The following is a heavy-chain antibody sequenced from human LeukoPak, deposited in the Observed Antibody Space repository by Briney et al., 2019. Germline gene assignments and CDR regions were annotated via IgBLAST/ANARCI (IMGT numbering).Heavy chain of an antibody. Sequence: GGSLRFSCAASGFTFSSYSMNWVRQAPGKGLEWVSYISSSSSTIYYADSVKGRFTISRDNAKNSLYLQMNSLRDEDTAVYYCARDKSILWFAELSNGGAFDIWGQGTMVTVSS. CDR3: ARDKSILWFAELSNGGAFDI. CDR1: GFTFSSYS. J-gene: IGHJ3*02. CDR2: ISSSSSTI. D-gene: IGHD3-10*01. V-gene: IGHV3-48*02.